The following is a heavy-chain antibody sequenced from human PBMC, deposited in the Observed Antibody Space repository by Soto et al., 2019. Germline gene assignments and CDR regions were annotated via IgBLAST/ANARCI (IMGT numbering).Heavy chain of an antibody. V-gene: IGHV5-51*01. CDR3: ARVMIRGKNYYGMDV. J-gene: IGHJ6*02. CDR1: GYSFTSYW. Sequence: PGESLKISCKGSGYSFTSYWISWVRQMPGKGLECMGIIYPGDSDTRYSPSFQGQVTISADKSISTAYLQWSSLKASDTAMYYCARVMIRGKNYYGMDVWGQGTTVTVSS. D-gene: IGHD3-10*01. CDR2: IYPGDSDT.